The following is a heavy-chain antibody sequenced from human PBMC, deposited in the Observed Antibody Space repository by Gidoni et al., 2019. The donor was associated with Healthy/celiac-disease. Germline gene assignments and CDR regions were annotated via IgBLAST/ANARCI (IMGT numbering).Heavy chain of an antibody. CDR1: GGSISSGGYY. CDR2: IYYSGST. CDR3: ARGGRYYFDY. V-gene: IGHV4-31*03. Sequence: QVQLQESGPGLVKPSQTLSLTCTFPGGSISSGGYYWSWLRQHPGKGLEWIGYIYYSGSTYYNPSLKSRVTISVDTSKNQFSLKLSSVTAADTAVYYCARGGRYYFDYWGQGTLVTVSS. J-gene: IGHJ4*02.